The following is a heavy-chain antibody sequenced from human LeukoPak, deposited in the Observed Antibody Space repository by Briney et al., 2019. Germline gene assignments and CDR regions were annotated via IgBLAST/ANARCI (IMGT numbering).Heavy chain of an antibody. CDR1: GFTFSGYG. J-gene: IGHJ6*04. CDR3: AKDGGISTGYYYGVDV. D-gene: IGHD3-16*01. Sequence: GGSLRLSCAASGFTFSGYGMHWVRQAPGKGLEWVAVISYDGSNKYYADSVKGRFTISRDNSKNTLYLQMNSLRAGDTAVYWCAKDGGISTGYYYGVDVWGKGTTVTVSS. CDR2: ISYDGSNK. V-gene: IGHV3-30*18.